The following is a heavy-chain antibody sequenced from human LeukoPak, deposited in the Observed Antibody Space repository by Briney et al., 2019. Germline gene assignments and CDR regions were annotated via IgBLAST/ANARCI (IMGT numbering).Heavy chain of an antibody. D-gene: IGHD2-2*01. CDR1: GYTFTNYD. Sequence: GASVTVSCKASGYTFTNYDINWVRQAPGQGLEWMGWMNPNSGNTGYAQKFQGRVTMTRNTSISTAYMELSSLRSEDTAMYYCARGPGCTSNSCPYYFDYWGQGTLVTVSS. CDR3: ARGPGCTSNSCPYYFDY. V-gene: IGHV1-8*01. CDR2: MNPNSGNT. J-gene: IGHJ4*02.